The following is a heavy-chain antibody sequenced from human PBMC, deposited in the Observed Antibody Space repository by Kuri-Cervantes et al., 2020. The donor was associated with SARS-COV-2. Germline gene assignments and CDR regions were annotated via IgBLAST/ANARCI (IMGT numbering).Heavy chain of an antibody. D-gene: IGHD1-26*01. CDR1: GFTFSSYG. J-gene: IGHJ5*02. CDR3: ARDVRYSGSYQCTS. Sequence: GESLKISCAASGFTFSSYGMHWVRQAPGKGLEWVARIWYDGINKYYADSMKGRFTISRDNSKNTLYLQMNSLRAEDTAVYYCARDVRYSGSYQCTSWGQGTVVTVSS. V-gene: IGHV3-33*01. CDR2: IWYDGINK.